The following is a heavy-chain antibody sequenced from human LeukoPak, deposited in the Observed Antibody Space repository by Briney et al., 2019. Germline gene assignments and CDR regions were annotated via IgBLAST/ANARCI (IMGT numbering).Heavy chain of an antibody. CDR2: IIPIFGTA. Sequence: SVKVSCKASGGTFSSYAISWVRQAPGQGLEWMGGIIPIFGTANYAQKFQGRVTITADESTSTAYMELSSLRSEDTAVYYCAGRGVLVHSYMDVWGKGTTVTISS. CDR1: GGTFSSYA. J-gene: IGHJ6*03. CDR3: AGRGVLVHSYMDV. V-gene: IGHV1-69*01. D-gene: IGHD2-8*02.